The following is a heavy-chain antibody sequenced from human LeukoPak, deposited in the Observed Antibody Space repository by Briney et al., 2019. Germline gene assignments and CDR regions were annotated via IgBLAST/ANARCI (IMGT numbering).Heavy chain of an antibody. V-gene: IGHV4-59*08. CDR2: IYYSGST. D-gene: IGHD6-19*01. Sequence: SETLSLTCTVSGSSISSYYWSWIRQPPGKGLEWIGYIYYSGSTNYNPSLKSRVTISVDTSKDQFSLKLSSVTAADTAVYYCARHWIKQSRGEYFDYWGQGTLVTVSS. CDR1: GSSISSYY. CDR3: ARHWIKQSRGEYFDY. J-gene: IGHJ4*02.